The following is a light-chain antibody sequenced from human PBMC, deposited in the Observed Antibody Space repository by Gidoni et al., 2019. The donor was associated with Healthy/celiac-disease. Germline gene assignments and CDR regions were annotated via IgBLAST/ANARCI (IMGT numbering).Light chain of an antibody. V-gene: IGKV2-30*01. CDR2: KVS. CDR1: QSLVYSDGNTY. Sequence: DVVMTQSPLSLPVTLGQPASSSCRSSQSLVYSDGNTYLNGFQQMPGQSPRRLIYKVSNRDSGVPDRFSGSGSGTDFPLKISRVEAEDVGVYYCMQGTHWPPVGQGTKVEIK. CDR3: MQGTHWPP. J-gene: IGKJ1*01.